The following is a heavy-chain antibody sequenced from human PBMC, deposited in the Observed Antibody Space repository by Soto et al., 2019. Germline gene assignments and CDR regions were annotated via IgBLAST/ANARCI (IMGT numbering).Heavy chain of an antibody. CDR3: ARLLVTIFGVVYRPVLFPYYYGMDV. V-gene: IGHV4-39*01. CDR1: GGSISSSSYY. Sequence: LSLTFTVSGGSISSSSYYWGWIRQPPGKGLEWIGSIYYSGSTYYNPSLKSRVTISVDTSKNQFSLKLSSVTAADTAVYYCARLLVTIFGVVYRPVLFPYYYGMDVWGQGTTVTVSS. CDR2: IYYSGST. J-gene: IGHJ6*02. D-gene: IGHD3-3*01.